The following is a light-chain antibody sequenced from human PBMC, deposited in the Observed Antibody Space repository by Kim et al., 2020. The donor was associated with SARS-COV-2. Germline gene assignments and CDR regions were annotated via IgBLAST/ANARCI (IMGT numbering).Light chain of an antibody. CDR2: AAS. Sequence: SASTGYRVTITCRASQGISSYLAWYQQKPGKAPKLLIYAASTLQSGVPSRFSGSGSGTDFTLTISCLQSEDFATYYCQQYYSYPYSFGQGTKLEIK. V-gene: IGKV1-8*01. CDR3: QQYYSYPYS. J-gene: IGKJ2*03. CDR1: QGISSY.